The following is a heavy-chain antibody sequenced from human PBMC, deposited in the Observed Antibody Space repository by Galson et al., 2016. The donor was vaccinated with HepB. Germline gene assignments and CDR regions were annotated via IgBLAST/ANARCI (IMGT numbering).Heavy chain of an antibody. Sequence: SLRLSCAASGFTFGDYAMSWFRQAPGKGLEWVAFIRYKGYGGTTEYAASVRGRYTISRDDSKSIVYLQMDSLQTEDTAVYYCTRDEGHNGYWGRGALVTVTS. CDR2: IRYKGYGGTT. CDR1: GFTFGDYA. CDR3: TRDEGHNGY. D-gene: IGHD2-8*01. J-gene: IGHJ4*02. V-gene: IGHV3-49*03.